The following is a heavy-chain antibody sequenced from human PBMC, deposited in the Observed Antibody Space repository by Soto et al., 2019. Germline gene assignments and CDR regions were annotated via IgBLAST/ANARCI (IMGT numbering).Heavy chain of an antibody. CDR1: GFTFASYA. CDR3: AVAGTGSGFA. Sequence: GGSLRLSCAASGFTFASYAMSWVRQAPGKGLEWVSCISGNSGSIDYADSVKGRFTISRDNAKNSLYLQMNSLRAEDTALYYCAVAGTGSGFAWGQGTLVTVSS. CDR2: ISGNSGSI. D-gene: IGHD6-19*01. V-gene: IGHV3-9*01. J-gene: IGHJ5*02.